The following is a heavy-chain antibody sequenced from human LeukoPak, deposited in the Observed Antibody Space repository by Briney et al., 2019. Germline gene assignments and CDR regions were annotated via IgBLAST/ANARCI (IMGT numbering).Heavy chain of an antibody. CDR3: ARSIPYGTTWYGRSDY. J-gene: IGHJ4*02. Sequence: GGSLRLSCAASGFTFSDYYMSWIRQAPGKGLEWVSYISSSDSTIYYADSVKGRFTISRDNALNSLYLQMNSLRAEDTAIYYCARSIPYGTTWYGRSDYWGQGTLVTVSS. D-gene: IGHD6-13*01. CDR1: GFTFSDYY. V-gene: IGHV3-11*01. CDR2: ISSSDSTI.